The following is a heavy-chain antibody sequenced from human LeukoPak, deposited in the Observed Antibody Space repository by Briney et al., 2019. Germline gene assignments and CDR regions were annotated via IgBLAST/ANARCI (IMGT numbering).Heavy chain of an antibody. Sequence: GSSLRLSCAASGFTFSSYGMHWVRQAPGKGLEWVAVIWYDGSNKYYADSVKGRFTISRDNSKNTLYLQMNSLRAEDTAVYYCARDGVGYYGSGSYYNRYFDYWGQGTLVTVSS. CDR2: IWYDGSNK. CDR1: GFTFSSYG. V-gene: IGHV3-33*01. CDR3: ARDGVGYYGSGSYYNRYFDY. J-gene: IGHJ4*02. D-gene: IGHD3-10*01.